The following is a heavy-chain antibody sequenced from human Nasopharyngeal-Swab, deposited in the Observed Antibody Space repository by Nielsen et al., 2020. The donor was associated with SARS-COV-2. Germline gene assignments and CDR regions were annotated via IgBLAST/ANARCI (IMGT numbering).Heavy chain of an antibody. CDR3: ARGSPPANYGGNSGFDY. CDR2: ISGSGGST. CDR1: GFTFSSYA. J-gene: IGHJ4*01. Sequence: GESLKISCAASGFTFSSYAMSWVRQAPGKGLEWVSAISGSGGSTYYADSVTGRFTLSRDNSKNALYLQMNSLRAEDTAVYYCARGSPPANYGGNSGFDYWGHGTLVTVSS. D-gene: IGHD4-23*01. V-gene: IGHV3-23*01.